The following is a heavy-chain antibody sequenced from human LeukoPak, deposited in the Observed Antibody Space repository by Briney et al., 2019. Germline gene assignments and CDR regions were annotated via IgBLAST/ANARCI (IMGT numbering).Heavy chain of an antibody. D-gene: IGHD3-22*01. CDR3: ARDYYDSSGFGAFDI. V-gene: IGHV1-69*13. CDR2: IIPIFGTA. Sequence: GASVTVSCTASGGTFSSYAISWVRQAPGQGLEWMGGIIPIFGTANYAQKFQGRVTITADESTSTAYVELSSLRSDDTAVYYCARDYYDSSGFGAFDIWGQGTMVTVSS. J-gene: IGHJ3*02. CDR1: GGTFSSYA.